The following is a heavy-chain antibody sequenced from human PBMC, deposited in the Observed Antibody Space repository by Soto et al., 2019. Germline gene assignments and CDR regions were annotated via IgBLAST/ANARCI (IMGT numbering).Heavy chain of an antibody. D-gene: IGHD3-10*01. Sequence: PGGSLRLSCAASGFTVSSNYMSWVRQAPGKGLEWVSVIYSGGSTYYADSVKGRFTISRDNSKNTLYLQMNSLRAEDTAVYYCARESTKGPGRDYYYYYGMDVWGQGTTVTVSS. V-gene: IGHV3-53*01. CDR3: ARESTKGPGRDYYYYYGMDV. J-gene: IGHJ6*02. CDR2: IYSGGST. CDR1: GFTVSSNY.